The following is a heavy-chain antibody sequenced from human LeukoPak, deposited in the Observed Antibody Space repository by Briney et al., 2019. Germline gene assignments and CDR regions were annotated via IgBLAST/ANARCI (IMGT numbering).Heavy chain of an antibody. V-gene: IGHV3-23*01. CDR2: ITGSGGST. J-gene: IGHJ4*02. CDR3: AKWGDYDVLTGYYDPDY. CDR1: GFTFSNYA. D-gene: IGHD3-9*01. Sequence: GGSLRLSCAASGFTFSNYAMSWARQAPGKGLEWVSAITGSGGSTYYADSVKGRFTISRDNSKNTLYLQMNSLRAEDTAVYYCAKWGDYDVLTGYYDPDYWGQGTLVTVSS.